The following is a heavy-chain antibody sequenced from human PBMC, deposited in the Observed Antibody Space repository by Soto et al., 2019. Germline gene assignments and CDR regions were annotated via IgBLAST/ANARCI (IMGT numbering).Heavy chain of an antibody. Sequence: EVPLVVSGGALVQPGGSLRLSCVASGFTLSNHYMDWVRQAPGKGLEWIGLIRNAARSYSTEHAASVKGRFTISRDDSKNTLYLQMNSLRTEDTAVYYCADLTWSGSYLPWGQGTLVTVSS. J-gene: IGHJ5*02. V-gene: IGHV3-72*01. CDR2: IRNAARSYST. CDR3: ADLTWSGSYLP. D-gene: IGHD3-3*01. CDR1: GFTLSNHY.